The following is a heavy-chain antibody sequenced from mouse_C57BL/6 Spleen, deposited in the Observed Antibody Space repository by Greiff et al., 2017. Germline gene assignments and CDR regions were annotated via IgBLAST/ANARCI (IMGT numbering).Heavy chain of an antibody. D-gene: IGHD1-1*01. CDR2: FDPANGNT. J-gene: IGHJ4*01. CDR3: AIITTVVDSIDY. CDR1: GFNINNTY. V-gene: IGHV14-3*01. Sequence: EVQLQESVAELVRPGASVKLSCTASGFNINNTYMHWVKQRPEQGLEWIGRFDPANGNTKYAPKFQGKATLTAETSSNTAYLQLSRVTSEDTAIYYCAIITTVVDSIDYWGQGTSVTVSS.